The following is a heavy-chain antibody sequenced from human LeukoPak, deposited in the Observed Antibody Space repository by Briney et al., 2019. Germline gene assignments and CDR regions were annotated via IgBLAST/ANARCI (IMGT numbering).Heavy chain of an antibody. CDR2: ISASADRT. J-gene: IGHJ4*02. CDR3: VKESRTAGRGYFDF. D-gene: IGHD6-13*01. CDR1: GFTFSSYA. Sequence: GGSLRLSCAASGFTFSSYAMSWVRQAPGKGLEWVSAISASADRTFDADSVKGRFVISRDNSKNTLYLQMNSLRVEDSAVYYCVKESRTAGRGYFDFWGQGTLVTVSS. V-gene: IGHV3-23*01.